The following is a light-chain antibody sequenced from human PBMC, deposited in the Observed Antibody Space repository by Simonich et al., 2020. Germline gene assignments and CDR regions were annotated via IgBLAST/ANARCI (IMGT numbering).Light chain of an antibody. J-gene: IGKJ1*01. CDR3: QQLNSYPPWT. Sequence: DIPLTQSPSFLSASVGDRVTITCRASQGISSYLAWYQQKPGKAPKLLIYAASTLQSWVPSRFSGSGSGTEFTLTISSLQPEDFATYYCQQLNSYPPWTFGQGTKVEIK. V-gene: IGKV1-9*01. CDR2: AAS. CDR1: QGISSY.